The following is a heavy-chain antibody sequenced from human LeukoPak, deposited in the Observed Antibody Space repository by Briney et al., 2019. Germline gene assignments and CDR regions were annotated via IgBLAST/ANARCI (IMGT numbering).Heavy chain of an antibody. J-gene: IGHJ4*02. CDR1: GFTFSSYA. D-gene: IGHD1-26*01. V-gene: IGHV3-30*04. CDR3: ARDPGIVGAHFDY. Sequence: GGSLRLSCAASGFTFSSYAMHWVRQAPGKGLEWVAVISYDGSNKDYADSVKGRFTISRDNSKNTLYLQMNSLRAEDTAVYYCARDPGIVGAHFDYWGQGTLVTVSS. CDR2: ISYDGSNK.